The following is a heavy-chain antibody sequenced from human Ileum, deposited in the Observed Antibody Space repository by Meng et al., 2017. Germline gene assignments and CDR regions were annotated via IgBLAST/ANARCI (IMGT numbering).Heavy chain of an antibody. CDR2: MYYSGNT. J-gene: IGHJ5*02. V-gene: IGHV4-59*01. CDR1: GGSINGYY. D-gene: IGHD1-26*01. CDR3: ARGGSYNNWFDP. Sequence: SETLSLTCTVSGGSINGYYWSWIRQPPGKGLEWIGYMYYSGNTDYNPSLKSRVTISVDTSKNQLSLKLTSVTAADTAVYYCARGGSYNNWFDPWGQGTRVTCFS.